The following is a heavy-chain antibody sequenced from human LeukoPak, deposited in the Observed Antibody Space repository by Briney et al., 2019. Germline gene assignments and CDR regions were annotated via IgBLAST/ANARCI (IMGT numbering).Heavy chain of an antibody. V-gene: IGHV4-59*01. J-gene: IGHJ4*02. CDR1: GGSISSDY. CDR3: TRGQPWDYPPLPFDY. CDR2: ISYSGTT. D-gene: IGHD1-7*01. Sequence: SETLSLTCTVSGGSISSDYWTWIRQPQGKGLEWIGYISYSGTTTYNPSLKSRVTISVDTSKNQFSLKLSSVTAADTAVYYCTRGQPWDYPPLPFDYWGQGTLVTISS.